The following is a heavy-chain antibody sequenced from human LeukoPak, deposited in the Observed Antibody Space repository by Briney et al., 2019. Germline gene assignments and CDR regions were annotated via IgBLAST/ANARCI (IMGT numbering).Heavy chain of an antibody. J-gene: IGHJ6*02. D-gene: IGHD3-22*01. CDR2: MYHSGTT. Sequence: SQTLSLTCTVSGGSIGSGGYYWSWIRQHPGKGLEWIGYMYHSGTTYYNPSLKSRVTISVDTSKNQFSLKLSSVTAADTAVYYCARNYYYDSSGYQYYYYYYGMDVWGQGTTVTVSS. CDR1: GGSIGSGGYY. CDR3: ARNYYYDSSGYQYYYYYYGMDV. V-gene: IGHV4-31*03.